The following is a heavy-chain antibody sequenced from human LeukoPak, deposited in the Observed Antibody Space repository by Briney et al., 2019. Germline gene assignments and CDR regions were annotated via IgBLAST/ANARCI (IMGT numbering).Heavy chain of an antibody. Sequence: GWSLTLSCAASGFAFSTYEMNWVRQAPGKGLEWISYISRSGSITNYADSVKGRFTISRDDDRNSLSLEMSGLRVEDSAVYFCARGMLNIFWGQGTRVAVSS. V-gene: IGHV3-48*03. J-gene: IGHJ4*02. CDR1: GFAFSTYE. CDR3: ARGMLNIF. D-gene: IGHD2/OR15-2a*01. CDR2: ISRSGSIT.